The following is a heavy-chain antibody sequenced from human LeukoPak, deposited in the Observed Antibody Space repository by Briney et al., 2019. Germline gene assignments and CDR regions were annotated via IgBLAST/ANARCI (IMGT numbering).Heavy chain of an antibody. V-gene: IGHV4-39*01. CDR1: GGSISSSSYY. D-gene: IGHD3-3*01. J-gene: IGHJ4*02. CDR2: IYYSGST. Sequence: PSETLSLTCTVSGGSISSSSYYWGWIRQPPGKGLEWIGSIYYSGSTYYNPSLKSRVTISIDTSKNQFSLKLSSVTAADTAVYYCARHGYGRFLEWYLFDYWGQGTLVTVSS. CDR3: ARHGYGRFLEWYLFDY.